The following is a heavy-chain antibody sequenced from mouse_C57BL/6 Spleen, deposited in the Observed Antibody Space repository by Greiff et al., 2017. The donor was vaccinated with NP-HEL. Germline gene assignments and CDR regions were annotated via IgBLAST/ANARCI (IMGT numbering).Heavy chain of an antibody. V-gene: IGHV1-82*01. J-gene: IGHJ4*01. CDR1: GYAFSSSW. Sequence: VQVVESGPELVKPGASVKISCKASGYAFSSSWMNWVKQRPGKGLEWIGRIYPGDGDTNYNGKFKGKATLTADKSSSTAYMQLRSLTSEDSAVYFCARRNDGYFPLDYWGQGTSVTVSS. D-gene: IGHD2-3*01. CDR2: IYPGDGDT. CDR3: ARRNDGYFPLDY.